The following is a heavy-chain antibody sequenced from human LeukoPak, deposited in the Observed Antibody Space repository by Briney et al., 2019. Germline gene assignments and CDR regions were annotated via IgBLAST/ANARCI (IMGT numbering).Heavy chain of an antibody. CDR3: ARGGIAVADPLDY. CDR1: GGCISSSSYY. D-gene: IGHD6-19*01. V-gene: IGHV4-39*01. CDR2: IYYSGST. Sequence: PSETLSLTCTVSGGCISSSSYYWGWIRQPPGKGLEWIGSIYYSGSTYSNPSLQSRVTISVDTSKNQFSLKLNSVTAADTAVYYCARGGIAVADPLDYWGQGTLVTVSS. J-gene: IGHJ4*02.